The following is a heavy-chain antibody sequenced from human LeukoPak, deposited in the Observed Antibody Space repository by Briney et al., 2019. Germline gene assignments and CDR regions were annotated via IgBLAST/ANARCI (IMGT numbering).Heavy chain of an antibody. D-gene: IGHD6-19*01. CDR2: ISYDGSNK. CDR1: GFTFSSYT. CDR3: ARGLSGWYYFDY. J-gene: IGHJ4*02. V-gene: IGHV3-30-3*01. Sequence: GGSLRLSCAASGFTFSSYTMHWVRQAPGKGLEWVAVISYDGSNKFYADSVKGRFTISRDNSKNTLYLQMNSLRAEDTAVCYCARGLSGWYYFDYWGQGTLVTVSS.